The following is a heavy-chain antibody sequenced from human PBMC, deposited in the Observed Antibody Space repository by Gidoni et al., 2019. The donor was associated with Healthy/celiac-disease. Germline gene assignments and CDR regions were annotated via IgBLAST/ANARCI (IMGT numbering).Heavy chain of an antibody. V-gene: IGHV3-33*01. D-gene: IGHD6-13*01. CDR1: GFTFSSYG. CDR3: AREPQRGAAAGGFDY. CDR2: IWYDGSNK. Sequence: QVQLVESGGGVVQPGRSLRLSCAASGFTFSSYGMHWVRQAPGKGLEWVAVIWYDGSNKYYADSVKGRFTISRDNSKNTLYLQMNSLRAEDTAVYYCAREPQRGAAAGGFDYWGQGTLVTVSS. J-gene: IGHJ4*02.